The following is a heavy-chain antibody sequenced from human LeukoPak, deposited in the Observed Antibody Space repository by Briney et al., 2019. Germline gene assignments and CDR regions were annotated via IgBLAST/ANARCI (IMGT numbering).Heavy chain of an antibody. D-gene: IGHD3-22*01. J-gene: IGHJ3*02. CDR3: AAFDSATYDAFDI. CDR1: GGSIISGGYL. V-gene: IGHV4-31*03. CDR2: IYYSGST. Sequence: SETLSLTCTVSGGSIISGGYLWSWIRQHPGKGLEWFGYIYYSGSTHYNSSLESRVTISVDTSKKQFSLKLSSVTAADTAVYYCAAFDSATYDAFDIWGEGAMVTVSS.